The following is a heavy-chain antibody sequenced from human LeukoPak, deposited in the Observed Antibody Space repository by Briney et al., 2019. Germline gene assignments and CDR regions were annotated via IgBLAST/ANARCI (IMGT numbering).Heavy chain of an antibody. CDR2: IKQDGSEK. Sequence: PGGSLRLSCAASGFTFSSYWMSWVRQAPGKGLEWVANIKQDGSEKYYADSVKGRFTISRDNSKNTLYLQMNSLRAEDTAVYYCAKDPGYYYDSSGTDYWGQGTLVTVSS. D-gene: IGHD3-22*01. J-gene: IGHJ4*02. V-gene: IGHV3-7*03. CDR3: AKDPGYYYDSSGTDY. CDR1: GFTFSSYW.